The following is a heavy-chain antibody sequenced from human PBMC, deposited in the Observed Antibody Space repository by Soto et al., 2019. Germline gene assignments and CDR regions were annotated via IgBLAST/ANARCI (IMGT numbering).Heavy chain of an antibody. Sequence: EVQLLESGGGLVQPGGSLRLSCAASGFTFSSYSMSWVRQAPGKGLEWVSAISGSGGSTYYADSVKGRFTISRDNSKNTLYLQMNSLRAEDTAVYYCEKGDGMGVTRNWFDPWGQGTLVTVSS. D-gene: IGHD2-21*02. CDR3: EKGDGMGVTRNWFDP. V-gene: IGHV3-23*01. CDR1: GFTFSSYS. CDR2: ISGSGGST. J-gene: IGHJ5*02.